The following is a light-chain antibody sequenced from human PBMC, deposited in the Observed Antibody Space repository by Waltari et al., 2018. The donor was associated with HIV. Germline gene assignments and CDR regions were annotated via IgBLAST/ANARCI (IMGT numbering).Light chain of an antibody. Sequence: DIQMTQSPSSLSASVGDRVTITCRASQSISSYLNWYQQKPGKAPKLLIYAASSLQSGVPSRFSGSGSGTDFTLTISRLEPDDFGVYFCQFYGGSLNTFGQGTKVEMK. V-gene: IGKV1-39*01. CDR3: QFYGGSLNT. CDR2: AAS. J-gene: IGKJ1*01. CDR1: QSISSY.